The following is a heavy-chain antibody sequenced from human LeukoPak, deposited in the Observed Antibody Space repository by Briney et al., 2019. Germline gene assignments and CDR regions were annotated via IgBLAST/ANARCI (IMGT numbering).Heavy chain of an antibody. CDR3: AFTARGGGAFDI. V-gene: IGHV3-21*04. D-gene: IGHD3-10*01. CDR2: ISSTSAYI. Sequence: GGSLRLSCAGSGFALKSYSLSWVRQAPGKGLEWVSSISSTSAYIYYADSVKGRFTISRDNVDNVVYLQMNSLRAEDTAVYYCAFTARGGGAFDIWGQGTMVTVSS. J-gene: IGHJ3*02. CDR1: GFALKSYS.